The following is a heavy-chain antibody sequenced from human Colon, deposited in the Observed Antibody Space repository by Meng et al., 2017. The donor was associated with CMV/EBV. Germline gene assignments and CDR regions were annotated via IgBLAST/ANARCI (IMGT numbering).Heavy chain of an antibody. CDR2: ISASGFTI. D-gene: IGHD1-7*01. CDR1: EFRFISYD. Sequence: GGSLRLSCAPSEFRFISYDMTWVCQAPGKGLEWISYISASGFTIYYADSVKGRFTISRDNANNSLYLHMNALRADDTAVYYCARGYQKFNWNYRSFDLWGQGTLVTVSS. J-gene: IGHJ4*02. V-gene: IGHV3-48*03. CDR3: ARGYQKFNWNYRSFDL.